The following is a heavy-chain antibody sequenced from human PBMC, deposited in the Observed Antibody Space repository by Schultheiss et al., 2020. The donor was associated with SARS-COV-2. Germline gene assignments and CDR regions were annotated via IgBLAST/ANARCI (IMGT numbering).Heavy chain of an antibody. J-gene: IGHJ4*02. CDR2: ISVAGDDRT. D-gene: IGHD4-17*01. V-gene: IGHV3-23*01. Sequence: GGSLRLSCAASGFTVSSNYMSWVRQAPGKGLEWVSSISVAGDDRTFYADSVKGRFTISRDNSKNTLYLQMNSLRVEDTAVYYCAKGNRPLDYGDQFDYWGQGTLVTVSS. CDR1: GFTVSSNY. CDR3: AKGNRPLDYGDQFDY.